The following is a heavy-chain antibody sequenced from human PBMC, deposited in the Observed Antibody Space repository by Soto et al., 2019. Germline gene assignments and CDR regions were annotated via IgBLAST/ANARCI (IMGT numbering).Heavy chain of an antibody. V-gene: IGHV3-48*02. CDR2: INSGSSTI. Sequence: EVQLVESGGGLIQPGGSLRLSCAVSGLTFTGYSMNWVRQAPGKGLEWVSFINSGSSTIFYADSVKGRFTISRDNAKSSLYLEMNSLRDEDTAVYYCARVGGATMATMYFDPWGQGTLVPVSS. J-gene: IGHJ4*02. D-gene: IGHD5-12*01. CDR3: ARVGGATMATMYFDP. CDR1: GLTFTGYS.